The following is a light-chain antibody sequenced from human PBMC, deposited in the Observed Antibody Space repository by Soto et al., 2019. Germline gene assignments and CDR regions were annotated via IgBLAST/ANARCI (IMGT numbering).Light chain of an antibody. CDR3: QQRSNWIT. V-gene: IGKV3-11*01. Sequence: EIVLMQFPGTLSLSQGERATLSCRASQTVSDNSLAWYQQKVGRAPRALIYGASYRATGIPARFSGSGSGTDFTLTISSLEPEDFAVYYCQQRSNWITSGQGTRLEI. CDR2: GAS. CDR1: QTVSDNS. J-gene: IGKJ5*01.